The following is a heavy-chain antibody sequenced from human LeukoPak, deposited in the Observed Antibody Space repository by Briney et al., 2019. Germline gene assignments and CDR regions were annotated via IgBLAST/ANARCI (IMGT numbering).Heavy chain of an antibody. CDR2: IYYSGST. V-gene: IGHV4-39*01. CDR3: ADSSGYYPY. Sequence: SETLSLTCTVSGGSISSSSYYWGWIRQPPGKGLEWIGSIYYSGSTYYSPSLKSRVTISVDTSRNQFSLKLSSVTAADTAVYYCADSSGYYPYWGQGTLVTVSS. D-gene: IGHD3-22*01. J-gene: IGHJ4*02. CDR1: GGSISSSSYY.